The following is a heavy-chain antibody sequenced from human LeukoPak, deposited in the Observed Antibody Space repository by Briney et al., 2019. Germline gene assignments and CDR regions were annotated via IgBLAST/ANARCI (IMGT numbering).Heavy chain of an antibody. Sequence: GGSLRLSCAASGFTFGRHWMNWVRQAPGKGLEWVASITPDGRDRYYVDSVKGRFTVSRDNAKNSLYLQMISLRGEDTAVYFCASSNYGTYDYWGQGALVTVSS. J-gene: IGHJ4*02. CDR1: GFTFGRHW. D-gene: IGHD3-10*01. CDR2: ITPDGRDR. CDR3: ASSNYGTYDY. V-gene: IGHV3-7*01.